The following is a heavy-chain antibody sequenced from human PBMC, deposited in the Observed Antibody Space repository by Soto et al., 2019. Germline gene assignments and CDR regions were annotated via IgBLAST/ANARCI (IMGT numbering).Heavy chain of an antibody. CDR1: GSTFTSYG. CDR2: ISAYNGNT. D-gene: IGHD3-10*01. V-gene: IGHV1-18*01. CDR3: ARDEIGLLGPNVWFDP. J-gene: IGHJ5*02. Sequence: ASVKVSCKASGSTFTSYGISWVLQAPGQGLEWMGWISAYNGNTNYAQKLQGRVTMTTDTSTSTAYMELRSLRSDDTAVYYCARDEIGLLGPNVWFDPWGQGTLVTVS.